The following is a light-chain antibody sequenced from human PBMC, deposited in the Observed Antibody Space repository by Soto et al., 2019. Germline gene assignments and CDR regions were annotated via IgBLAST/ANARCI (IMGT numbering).Light chain of an antibody. CDR1: QSVSSSY. V-gene: IGKV3-20*01. CDR2: GAS. J-gene: IGKJ1*01. CDR3: QQYGSSHTWT. Sequence: EIVLTQSPGTPSLSPGERATLSCRASQSVSSSYLAWYQQKPGQAPRLLIYGASSRATGIPDRFSGSGSGTDFTLTISRLEPEDFEVYYYQQYGSSHTWTIGQWTKVDIK.